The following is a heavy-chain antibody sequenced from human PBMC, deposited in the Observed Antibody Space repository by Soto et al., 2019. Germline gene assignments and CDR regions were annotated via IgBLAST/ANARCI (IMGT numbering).Heavy chain of an antibody. J-gene: IGHJ1*01. V-gene: IGHV1-3*01. CDR2: INAGNGNT. CDR3: ARDYSSSWYPNAEYFQH. CDR1: GYTLTSYA. Sequence: ASVKVSCKASGYTLTSYAMHWVRQAPGQRLEWMGWINAGNGNTKYSQKFQGRVTITRDTSASTAYMELSSLRSEDTAVYYCARDYSSSWYPNAEYFQHWGQGTLVTVSS. D-gene: IGHD6-13*01.